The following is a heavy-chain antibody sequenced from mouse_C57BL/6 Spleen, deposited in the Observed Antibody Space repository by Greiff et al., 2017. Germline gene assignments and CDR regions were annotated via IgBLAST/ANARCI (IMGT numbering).Heavy chain of an antibody. Sequence: QVQLQQSGPELVKPGASVTISCKASGYAFSSSWMNWVKQRPGKGLEWIGRIYPGDGDTNYNGKFKGKATLTADKSSSTAYMQLSSLTSEDSAVYFCAREESYGSSYDYAMDYWGQGTSVTVSS. CDR1: GYAFSSSW. J-gene: IGHJ4*01. V-gene: IGHV1-82*01. CDR3: AREESYGSSYDYAMDY. CDR2: IYPGDGDT. D-gene: IGHD1-1*01.